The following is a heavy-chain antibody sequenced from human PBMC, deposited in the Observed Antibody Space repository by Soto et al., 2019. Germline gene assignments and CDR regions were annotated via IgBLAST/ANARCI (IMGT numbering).Heavy chain of an antibody. V-gene: IGHV3-23*01. CDR1: GFTFSSYW. J-gene: IGHJ6*02. Sequence: GGSLRLSYAASGFTFSSYWMSWVRQAPGKGLEWVSDIIDSGASTYYADSVKGRFTISRDNSKSTLYLQMNSLRAEDTALYYCAKGRSYYYYYGVDVRGQGTTVTVSS. CDR2: IIDSGAST. CDR3: AKGRSYYYYYGVDV.